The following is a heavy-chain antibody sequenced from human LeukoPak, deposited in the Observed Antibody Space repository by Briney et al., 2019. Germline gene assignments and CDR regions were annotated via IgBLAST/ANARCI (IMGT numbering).Heavy chain of an antibody. CDR2: ISYDGSNK. CDR1: GFSFSSYG. D-gene: IGHD3/OR15-3a*01. CDR3: AKDLFFDYHFDY. Sequence: PGGSLRLSCAASGFSFSSYGVHWVRQAPGRGLEWVTFISYDGSNKYYADSVKGRFTISRDNSKNTLYLQMNSLRAEDTAVYYCAKDLFFDYHFDYWGQGTLVTVSS. J-gene: IGHJ4*02. V-gene: IGHV3-30*04.